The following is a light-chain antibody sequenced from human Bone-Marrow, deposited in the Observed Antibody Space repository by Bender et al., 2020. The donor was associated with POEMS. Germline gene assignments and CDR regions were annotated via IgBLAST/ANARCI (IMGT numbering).Light chain of an antibody. CDR2: QDS. CDR1: NLSDHY. CDR3: QTWDNYAVV. V-gene: IGLV3-1*01. Sequence: SHELTQPPSLSVSPGQTAIITCSGANLSDHYTSWYQQKSGQSPALLIFQDSKRPSGVPQRFSGSNSGNTATLTISGTQAVDDADYFCQTWDNYAVVFGAGTKLTV. J-gene: IGLJ2*01.